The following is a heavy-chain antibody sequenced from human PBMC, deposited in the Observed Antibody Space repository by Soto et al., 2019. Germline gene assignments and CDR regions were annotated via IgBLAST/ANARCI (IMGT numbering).Heavy chain of an antibody. V-gene: IGHV1-69*13. D-gene: IGHD2-21*02. Sequence: SVKVSCKASGVTFSSYAISWVRQAPGQGLEWMGGIIPIFGTANYAQKFQGRVTITADESTSTAYMELSSLRSEDTAVYYCARQSRTVVTAILYLRYYGMDVWGQGTTVTV. J-gene: IGHJ6*02. CDR1: GVTFSSYA. CDR2: IIPIFGTA. CDR3: ARQSRTVVTAILYLRYYGMDV.